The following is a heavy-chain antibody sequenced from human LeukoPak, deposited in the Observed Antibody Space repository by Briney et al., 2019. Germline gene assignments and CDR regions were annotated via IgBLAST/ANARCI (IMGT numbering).Heavy chain of an antibody. V-gene: IGHV4-61*02. CDR3: ARTPSNQLLPHYYYYMDV. CDR1: GGSISSGSYY. D-gene: IGHD2-2*01. J-gene: IGHJ6*03. CDR2: IYTSGST. Sequence: SETLSLTCTVSGGSISSGSYYWSWIRQPAGKGLEWIGRIYTSGSTNYNPSLKSRVTISVDTSKNQFSLKLSSVTAADTAVYYCARTPSNQLLPHYYYYMDVWGKGTTVTVSS.